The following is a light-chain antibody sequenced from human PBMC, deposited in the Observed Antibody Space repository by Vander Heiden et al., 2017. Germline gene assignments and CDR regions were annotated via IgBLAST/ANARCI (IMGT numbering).Light chain of an antibody. J-gene: IGKJ1*01. CDR3: QHSSTTLTWT. Sequence: DIQMTQSPSALSASVGDSVTITCRASQTISSRSLHWLQLKPGKAPELLIFATSTLRSGVPSRFSGRGSVTDFTLTISGLQPEDFATYHCQHSSTTLTWTFGQGTKVEIK. V-gene: IGKV1-39*01. CDR1: QTISSRS. CDR2: ATS.